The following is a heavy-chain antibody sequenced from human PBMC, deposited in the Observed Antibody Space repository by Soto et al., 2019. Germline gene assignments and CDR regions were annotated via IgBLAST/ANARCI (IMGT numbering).Heavy chain of an antibody. Sequence: SETLSLTCAVYGGSFSGYYWSWIRQPPGKGLEWIGEINHSGSTNYNPSLKSRVTISVDTSKNQFSLKLSSVTAADMAVYYCARKVPTTVTTLYFDYWGQGTLVTVSS. CDR1: GGSFSGYY. J-gene: IGHJ4*02. CDR2: INHSGST. V-gene: IGHV4-34*01. CDR3: ARKVPTTVTTLYFDY. D-gene: IGHD4-17*01.